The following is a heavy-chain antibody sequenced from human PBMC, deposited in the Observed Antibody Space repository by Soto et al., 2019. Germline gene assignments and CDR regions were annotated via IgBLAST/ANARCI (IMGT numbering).Heavy chain of an antibody. Sequence: PGGSLRLSCAASGFTFSSYWMSWVRQAPGKGLEWVANIKQDGSEKYYVDSVKGRFTISRDNAKNSLYLQMSSLRAEDTAVYYCAKPRIAVAGGMDVWGQGTTVTVSS. CDR3: AKPRIAVAGGMDV. V-gene: IGHV3-7*03. CDR2: IKQDGSEK. J-gene: IGHJ6*02. CDR1: GFTFSSYW. D-gene: IGHD6-19*01.